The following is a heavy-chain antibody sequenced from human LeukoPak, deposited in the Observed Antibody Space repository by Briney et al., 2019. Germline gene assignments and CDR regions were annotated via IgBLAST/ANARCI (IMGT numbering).Heavy chain of an antibody. Sequence: GSLRLSCAASGFTFSTYSMNWVRQAPGKGLEWVSYISSSGITIYYADSVRGRFTIPRDNAKNSLYLQMNSLRAEDTAVYYCARDRYGSGSYYNVDYWGQGTLVAVSS. CDR3: ARDRYGSGSYYNVDY. CDR2: ISSSGITI. J-gene: IGHJ4*02. CDR1: GFTFSTYS. D-gene: IGHD3-10*01. V-gene: IGHV3-48*01.